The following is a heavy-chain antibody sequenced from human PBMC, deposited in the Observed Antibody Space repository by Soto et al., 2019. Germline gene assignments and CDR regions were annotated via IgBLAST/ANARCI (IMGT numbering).Heavy chain of an antibody. J-gene: IGHJ6*02. CDR2: ITENDGDT. Sequence: PGGSLRLSCAASGFTFSSYAMTWVRQAPGKGLEWVSAITENDGDTYYADSVKGRFTISRDNSKNTLYLQMNSLRAEDTAVFYCAKGRNGVDVWGQGTTVTVSS. CDR1: GFTFSSYA. CDR3: AKGRNGVDV. V-gene: IGHV3-23*01.